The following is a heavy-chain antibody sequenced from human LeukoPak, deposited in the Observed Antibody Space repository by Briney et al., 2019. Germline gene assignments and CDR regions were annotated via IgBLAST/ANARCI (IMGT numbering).Heavy chain of an antibody. Sequence: SETLSLTCAVSGYSISSGYYWGGIRQPPGKGLEWIGRIYHSGRTYYNQSLKRRVTISVDTSKKKFSLKLSSVTAADTAVYYCARQYDFWSGYSSRPGYMDVWGKGTTVTVSS. V-gene: IGHV4-38-2*01. CDR1: GYSISSGYY. CDR3: ARQYDFWSGYSSRPGYMDV. J-gene: IGHJ6*03. D-gene: IGHD3-3*01. CDR2: IYHSGRT.